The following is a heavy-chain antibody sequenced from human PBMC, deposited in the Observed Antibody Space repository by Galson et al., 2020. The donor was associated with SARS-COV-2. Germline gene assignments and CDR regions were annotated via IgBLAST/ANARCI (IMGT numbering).Heavy chain of an antibody. J-gene: IGHJ4*02. V-gene: IGHV3-9*01. D-gene: IGHD5-18*01. CDR1: GFTFDDYA. CDR3: AKDIGYNYGGRGFFDY. CDR2: ISWNSGNT. Sequence: GGSLRLSCAASGFTFDDYAMHWVRQAPGKGLEWVSGISWNSGNTVYADSVKGRFTISRDNAKNSLYLQMNSLRADDTALYYCAKDIGYNYGGRGFFDYWGRGTPVTVSS.